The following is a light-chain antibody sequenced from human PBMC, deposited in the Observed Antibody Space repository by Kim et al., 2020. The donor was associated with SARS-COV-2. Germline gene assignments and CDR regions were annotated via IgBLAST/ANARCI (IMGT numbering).Light chain of an antibody. CDR2: GES. Sequence: SFAPGESATLSCRASQSVSSSYLAWYQQKPGQAPRLLIYGESSRATGIPDRFSGSGSGTDFTLTISRLEPEDFAVYYCQQYGSSLFGGGTKVDIK. CDR1: QSVSSSY. V-gene: IGKV3-20*01. CDR3: QQYGSSL. J-gene: IGKJ4*01.